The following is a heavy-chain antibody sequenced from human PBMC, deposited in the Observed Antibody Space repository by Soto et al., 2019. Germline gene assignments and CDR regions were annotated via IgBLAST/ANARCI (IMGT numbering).Heavy chain of an antibody. CDR1: GGTFSSYT. D-gene: IGHD5-12*01. CDR3: ARGNHRWLQLWYFDL. J-gene: IGHJ2*01. CDR2: IIPIFGTT. Sequence: QVQLVQSGAEVKKPGSSVTVSCKASGGTFSSYTISWVRQAPGQGLEWMGGIIPIFGTTNYAQKFQGRVTXPXXXSXXTAYMELGSLRSEDTAVYYCARGNHRWLQLWYFDLWGRGTLVTVSS. V-gene: IGHV1-69*05.